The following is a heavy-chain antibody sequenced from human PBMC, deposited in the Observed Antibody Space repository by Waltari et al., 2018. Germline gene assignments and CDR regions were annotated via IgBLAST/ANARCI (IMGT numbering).Heavy chain of an antibody. J-gene: IGHJ4*02. CDR2: IYYSGST. D-gene: IGHD3-16*01. V-gene: IGHV4-59*01. CDR3: ASLRGGSLTFDY. Sequence: QVQLQESGPGLVKPSETLSLACTVSGGSISSYYWSWIRQPPGKGLEWIGYIYYSGSTNYNPSLKSRVTISVDTSKNQFSLKLSSVTAADTAVYYCASLRGGSLTFDYWGQGTLVTVSS. CDR1: GGSISSYY.